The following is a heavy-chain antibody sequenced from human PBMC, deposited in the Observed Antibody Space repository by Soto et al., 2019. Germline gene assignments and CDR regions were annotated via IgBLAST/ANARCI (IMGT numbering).Heavy chain of an antibody. Sequence: QVQLVESGGGVVQPGRSLRLSCAASGFTFSAYGMHWVRQAPGKGLEWVAVISYDGSNKYYADSVKGRFTISRDNSKNTLYLQMNSLRAEDTAVYYCAKGEDAGTTSQDYWGQGTLVTVSS. J-gene: IGHJ4*02. CDR1: GFTFSAYG. D-gene: IGHD1-1*01. V-gene: IGHV3-30*18. CDR3: AKGEDAGTTSQDY. CDR2: ISYDGSNK.